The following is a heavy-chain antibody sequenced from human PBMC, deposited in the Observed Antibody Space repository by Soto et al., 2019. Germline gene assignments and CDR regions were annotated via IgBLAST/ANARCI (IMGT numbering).Heavy chain of an antibody. CDR1: GGTFSSYA. CDR3: ARGFRVTMIVVVIPDYYYYGMDV. V-gene: IGHV1-69*13. Sequence: ASVKVSCKASGGTFSSYAISWVRQAPGQGLEWMGGIIPIFGTANYAQKFQGRVTITADESTSTAYMELSSLRSEDTAVYYCARGFRVTMIVVVIPDYYYYGMDVWGQGTTVTVSS. CDR2: IIPIFGTA. J-gene: IGHJ6*02. D-gene: IGHD3-22*01.